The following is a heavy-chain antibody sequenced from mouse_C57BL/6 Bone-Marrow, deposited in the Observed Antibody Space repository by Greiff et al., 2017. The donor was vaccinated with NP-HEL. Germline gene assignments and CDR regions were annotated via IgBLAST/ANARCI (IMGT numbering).Heavy chain of an antibody. Sequence: VQLQQSGAELARPGASVKMSCKASGYTFPSYTMHWLKQRPGQGLEWIGYINPTSGYPKYNQKFKDKATLTAEKSCSTDYMQRSRMTYEDSAVYYSAKRGWLPAWFAYWGQGTLVTVSA. D-gene: IGHD2-2*01. V-gene: IGHV1-4*01. CDR1: GYTFPSYT. J-gene: IGHJ3*01. CDR3: AKRGWLPAWFAY. CDR2: INPTSGYP.